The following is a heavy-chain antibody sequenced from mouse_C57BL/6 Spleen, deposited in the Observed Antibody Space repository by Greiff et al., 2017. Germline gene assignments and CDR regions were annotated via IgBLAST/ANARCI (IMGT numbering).Heavy chain of an antibody. CDR2: IYPRDGST. V-gene: IGHV1-85*01. Sequence: QVHVKQSGPELVKPGASVKLSCKASGYTFTSYDINWVKQRPGQGLEWIGWIYPRDGSTKYNEKFKGKATLTVYTSSSTAYMELHSLTSEDSAVYFCARSGITTVVEGFAYWGQGTLVTVSA. D-gene: IGHD1-1*01. J-gene: IGHJ3*01. CDR3: ARSGITTVVEGFAY. CDR1: GYTFTSYD.